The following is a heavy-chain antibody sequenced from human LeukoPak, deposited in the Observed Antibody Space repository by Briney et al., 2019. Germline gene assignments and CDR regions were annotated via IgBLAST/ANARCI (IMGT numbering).Heavy chain of an antibody. CDR2: INHSGST. J-gene: IGHJ4*02. CDR1: GGSFSGYY. V-gene: IGHV4-34*01. D-gene: IGHD3-22*01. Sequence: SETLSLTCAVYGGSFSGYYWSWIRQPPGKGLEWIGEINHSGSTNYNPSLKSRVTISVDTSKNQFSLKLSSVTAADTAVYYCARGARDYYDSSGTPSHYFDYWGQGTLVTVSS. CDR3: ARGARDYYDSSGTPSHYFDY.